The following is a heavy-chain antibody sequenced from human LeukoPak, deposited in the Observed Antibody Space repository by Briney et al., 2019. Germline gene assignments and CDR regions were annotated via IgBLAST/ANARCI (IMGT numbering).Heavy chain of an antibody. J-gene: IGHJ4*02. V-gene: IGHV3-7*05. D-gene: IGHD4-17*01. CDR2: IKHDGSEK. CDR3: ARIGRDYGDYFDY. CDR1: GFTFGSYW. Sequence: PGGSLRLSCAASGFTFGSYWMTWLRQAPGKGPEWVANIKHDGSEKDYVDSVKGRFTISRDNARNSLYLQMSSLRAEDTAVYYCARIGRDYGDYFDYWGQGTLVTVSS.